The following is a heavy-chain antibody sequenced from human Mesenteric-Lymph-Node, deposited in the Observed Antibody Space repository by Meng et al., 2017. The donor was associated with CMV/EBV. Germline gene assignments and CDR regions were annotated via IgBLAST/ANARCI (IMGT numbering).Heavy chain of an antibody. CDR3: ARVGVGVTTDAFDI. Sequence: GESLKISCAASGFIFSDYYLTWIRQAPGKGLKWVSHISSSGSAIYYADSVKGRFIVSRDNAKNSLDLLMKSLRAEDTAVYYCARVGVGVTTDAFDIWGQGTVVTVSS. V-gene: IGHV3-11*01. J-gene: IGHJ3*02. CDR1: GFIFSDYY. CDR2: ISSSGSAI. D-gene: IGHD1-26*01.